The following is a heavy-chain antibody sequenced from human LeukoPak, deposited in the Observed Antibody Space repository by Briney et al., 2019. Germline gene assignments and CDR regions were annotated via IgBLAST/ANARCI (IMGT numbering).Heavy chain of an antibody. V-gene: IGHV3-48*02. CDR1: GFTFSSYG. D-gene: IGHD5-24*01. CDR2: IDGSSRAI. CDR3: ARKMAL. Sequence: PGGSLRLSCAASGFTFSSYGMNWVRQAPGKGLEWASYIDGSSRAIYYADSLKGRFTVSRDNAKNSLFLQLNGLRDEDTAVYFCARKMALWGQGTLVTVSS. J-gene: IGHJ4*02.